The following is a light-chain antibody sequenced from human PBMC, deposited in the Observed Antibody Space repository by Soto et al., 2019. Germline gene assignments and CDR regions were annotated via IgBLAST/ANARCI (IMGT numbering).Light chain of an antibody. J-gene: IGKJ1*01. V-gene: IGKV3-15*01. CDR2: GAS. CDR1: QSVSSN. Sequence: EIVMTQSPATLSVSPGERATLSCRDSQSVSSNLAWYQQKPGQAPRLLIYGASTRATGIPARFSGSGSGTEFTLTISSLQSEDFAVYYCQHYNNWAGTFGQGTKVEIK. CDR3: QHYNNWAGT.